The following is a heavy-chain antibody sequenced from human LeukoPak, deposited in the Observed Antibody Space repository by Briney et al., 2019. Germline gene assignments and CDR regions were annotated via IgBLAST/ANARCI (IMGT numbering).Heavy chain of an antibody. D-gene: IGHD3-3*01. Sequence: PGGSLRLSCAASGFTVGSNYMSWVRQAPGKRLEWVSIIYTSGNTYYADSVRGRFTISRDNSKNTLYLQMNSLRAEDTAVYYCARVGLGITIFGVVKNAFDIWGQGTMVTVSS. CDR1: GFTVGSNY. CDR2: IYTSGNT. V-gene: IGHV3-53*01. J-gene: IGHJ3*02. CDR3: ARVGLGITIFGVVKNAFDI.